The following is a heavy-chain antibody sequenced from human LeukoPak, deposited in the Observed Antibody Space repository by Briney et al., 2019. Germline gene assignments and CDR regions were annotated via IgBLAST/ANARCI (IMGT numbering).Heavy chain of an antibody. D-gene: IGHD6-19*01. CDR3: ARDIAVAGPNWFDP. V-gene: IGHV3-74*01. J-gene: IGHJ5*02. CDR2: INSDGSST. CDR1: GYTFDDYA. Sequence: GGSLRLSCAASGYTFDDYAMHWVRQAPGKGLVWVSRINSDGSSTSYADSVKGRFTISRDNAKNTLYLQMNSLRAEDTAVYYCARDIAVAGPNWFDPWGQGTLVTVSS.